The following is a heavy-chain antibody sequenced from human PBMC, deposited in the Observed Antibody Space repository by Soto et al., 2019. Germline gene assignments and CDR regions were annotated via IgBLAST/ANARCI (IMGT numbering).Heavy chain of an antibody. CDR1: GGSISSYY. D-gene: IGHD3-3*01. CDR3: ARSPDFWSGYALDY. Sequence: QVQLQESGPGLVKPSETLSLTCTVSGGSISSYYWSWIRQPPGKGLEWIGYIYYSGSTNYNPSLKSRVTISVDTSKNQFSLKLSSVTAADTAVYYCARSPDFWSGYALDYWGQGTLVTVSS. V-gene: IGHV4-59*08. J-gene: IGHJ4*02. CDR2: IYYSGST.